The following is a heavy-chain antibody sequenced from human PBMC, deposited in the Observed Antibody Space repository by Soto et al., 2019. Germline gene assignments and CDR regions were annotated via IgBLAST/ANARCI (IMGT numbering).Heavy chain of an antibody. CDR3: ARDIRGVRGVIYY. V-gene: IGHV3-30-3*01. CDR2: ISYDGSNK. D-gene: IGHD3-10*01. J-gene: IGHJ4*02. Sequence: WGSLRLSCAASGFTFISYAMHWFRHSPFKWLEWVGVISYDGSNKYYADSVKGRFTISRDNSKNTLYLQMSSLRAEDTAVYYCARDIRGVRGVIYYWGQGTLVTVSS. CDR1: GFTFISYA.